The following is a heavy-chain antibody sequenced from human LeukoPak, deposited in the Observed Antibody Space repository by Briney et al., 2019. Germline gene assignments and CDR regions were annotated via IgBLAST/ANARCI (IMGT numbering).Heavy chain of an antibody. J-gene: IGHJ6*02. CDR2: MNPNSGNT. CDR1: GYTFTSYD. V-gene: IGHV1-8*01. D-gene: IGHD3-10*01. Sequence: ASVKVSCKASGYTFTSYDINWVRQATGQGLEWMGWMNPNSGNTGYAQKFQGRVTMTRNTSISTAYLELSSLRSEDTGVYYCARGRELWYGELSPMDVWGQGTTVTVSS. CDR3: ARGRELWYGELSPMDV.